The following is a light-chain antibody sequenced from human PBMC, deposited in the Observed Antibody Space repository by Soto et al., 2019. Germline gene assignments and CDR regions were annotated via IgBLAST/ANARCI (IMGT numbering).Light chain of an antibody. Sequence: EIVMTQSPATLSVSPGERATLSCRASQSISSNLAWYQQKPGQAPRLLMFRTSSRATGFPARFSGSGSGTEFTLTISSLEPEDFAVYYCQQRGTFGGGTKVDIK. V-gene: IGKV3-15*01. CDR1: QSISSN. CDR2: RTS. J-gene: IGKJ4*01. CDR3: QQRGT.